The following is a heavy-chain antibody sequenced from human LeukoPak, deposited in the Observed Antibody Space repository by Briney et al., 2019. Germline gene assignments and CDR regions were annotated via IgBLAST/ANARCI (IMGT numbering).Heavy chain of an antibody. Sequence: PGGSLGLSCAASGFTFSSYGMHWVRQAPGKGLEWVAVIWYDGSNKYYADSVKGRFTISRDNSKNTLYLQMNSLRAEDTAVYYCARDHSLIGVTRFDYWGQGTLVAVSS. CDR1: GFTFSSYG. D-gene: IGHD2-21*02. CDR2: IWYDGSNK. CDR3: ARDHSLIGVTRFDY. J-gene: IGHJ4*02. V-gene: IGHV3-33*01.